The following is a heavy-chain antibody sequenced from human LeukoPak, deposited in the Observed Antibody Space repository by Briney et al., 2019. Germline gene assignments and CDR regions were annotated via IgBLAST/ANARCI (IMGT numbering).Heavy chain of an antibody. V-gene: IGHV3-23*01. J-gene: IGHJ4*02. D-gene: IGHD1-26*01. CDR3: AKLWRGSHPRYFDH. Sequence: GGSLRLSCAASGFTFSSYWMSWVRQAPGKGLEWVSTITDSGGTTFYADSVKGRFTISRDNSKNTVYLQMNSLRAEDTAVYYCAKLWRGSHPRYFDHWGQGTLVTVSS. CDR2: ITDSGGTT. CDR1: GFTFSSYW.